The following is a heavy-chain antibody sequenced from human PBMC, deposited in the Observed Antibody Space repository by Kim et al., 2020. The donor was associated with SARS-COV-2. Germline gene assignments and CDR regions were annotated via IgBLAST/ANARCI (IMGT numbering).Heavy chain of an antibody. V-gene: IGHV1-3*01. J-gene: IGHJ4*02. CDR1: GYTFTSYA. CDR3: ARAGWWELRGFDY. CDR2: INAGNGNT. D-gene: IGHD1-26*01. Sequence: ASVKVSCKASGYTFTSYAMHWVRQAPGQRLEWMGWINAGNGNTKYSQKFQGRVTITRDTSASTAYMELSSLRSEDTAVYYCARAGWWELRGFDYWGQGTLVTVSS.